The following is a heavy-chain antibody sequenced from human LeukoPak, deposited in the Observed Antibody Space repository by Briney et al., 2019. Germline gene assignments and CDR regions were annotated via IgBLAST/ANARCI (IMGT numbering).Heavy chain of an antibody. J-gene: IGHJ4*02. CDR3: ARSPDYDFLTGYYFDY. Sequence: GESLKISCKGSGYSFTTYWIGWVRQMPGKGLEWMGIIYPGDSDTRYSPSFQGQVTISADKSISTAYLQWSSLKASDTAMYYCARSPDYDFLTGYYFDYWGQGTLVTVSS. V-gene: IGHV5-51*01. CDR2: IYPGDSDT. D-gene: IGHD3-9*01. CDR1: GYSFTTYW.